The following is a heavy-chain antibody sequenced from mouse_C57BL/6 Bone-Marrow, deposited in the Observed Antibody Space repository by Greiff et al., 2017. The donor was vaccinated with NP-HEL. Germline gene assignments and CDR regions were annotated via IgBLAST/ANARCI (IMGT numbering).Heavy chain of an antibody. Sequence: QVQLQQSGAELVRPGASVTLSCKASGYTFTDYEMHWVKQTPVHGLEWIGAIDPETGGTAYNQKFKGKAILTADKSSSTAYMELRSLTPEDSAVYYCTRYDGYYGRVDYWGQGTTLTVSS. CDR2: IDPETGGT. CDR3: TRYDGYYGRVDY. D-gene: IGHD2-3*01. V-gene: IGHV1-15*01. CDR1: GYTFTDYE. J-gene: IGHJ2*01.